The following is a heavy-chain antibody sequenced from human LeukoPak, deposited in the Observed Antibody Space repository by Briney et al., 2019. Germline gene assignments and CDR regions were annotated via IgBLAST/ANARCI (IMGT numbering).Heavy chain of an antibody. V-gene: IGHV3-7*01. CDR3: AKDDGDV. CDR2: INEDGSGK. J-gene: IGHJ6*04. CDR1: GFTFSNYW. Sequence: GGSLRLSCVSSGFTFSNYWMKWVRQAPGKGLEWVASINEDGSGKFSVGSVKDRITISRDNTRNSLDLQINSLTVEDTAIYYCAKDDGDVWGTGTTVTVSS.